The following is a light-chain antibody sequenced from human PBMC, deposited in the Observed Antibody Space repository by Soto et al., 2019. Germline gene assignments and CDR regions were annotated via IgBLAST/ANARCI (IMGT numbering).Light chain of an antibody. V-gene: IGKV1-27*01. CDR1: QGISNY. CDR3: QRYISAPFT. CDR2: AAS. J-gene: IGKJ3*01. Sequence: DIQMTHSPSSLSASVGDRVTITCRATQGISNYLAWYQQKPGKVPKLLIYAASTLQSGVPSRFSGSGSGTDFTLTISSLQPEDVATYYCQRYISAPFTFGPGTNVHIK.